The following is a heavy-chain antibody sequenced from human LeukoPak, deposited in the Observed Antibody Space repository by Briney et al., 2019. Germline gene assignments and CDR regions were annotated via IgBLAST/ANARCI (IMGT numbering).Heavy chain of an antibody. CDR1: GGTFSSYA. D-gene: IGHD6-13*01. Sequence: ASVKVSCKASGGTFSSYAISWVRQAPGQGLEWMGGIIPIFGTASYAQKFQGRVTITADESTSTAYMELSSLRSEDTAVYYCARGSYSSSSRMSGYYGMDVWGQGTTVTVSS. CDR2: IIPIFGTA. V-gene: IGHV1-69*13. J-gene: IGHJ6*02. CDR3: ARGSYSSSSRMSGYYGMDV.